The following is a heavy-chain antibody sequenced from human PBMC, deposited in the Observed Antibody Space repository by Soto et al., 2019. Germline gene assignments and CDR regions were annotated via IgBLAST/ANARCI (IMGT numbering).Heavy chain of an antibody. CDR1: GGSFSGYY. V-gene: IGHV4-34*01. D-gene: IGHD2-2*01. Sequence: SETLSLTCAVYGGSFSGYYWSWIRQPPGKGLEWIGEINHSGSTNYNPSLKSRVTISVDTSKNQFSLKLSSVTAADTAVYYCARGPPIVVVPAAIRYFQHWGQGTLVTVSS. CDR3: ARGPPIVVVPAAIRYFQH. J-gene: IGHJ1*01. CDR2: INHSGST.